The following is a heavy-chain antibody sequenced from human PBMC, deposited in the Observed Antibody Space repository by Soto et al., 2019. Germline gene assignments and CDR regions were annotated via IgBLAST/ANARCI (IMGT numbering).Heavy chain of an antibody. CDR2: IYYSGST. D-gene: IGHD2-2*01. Sequence: SETLSLTCTVSGGSISSGGYYWSWIRQHPGKGLEWIGYIYYSGSTYYNPSLKSRVTISVDTSKNQFSLKLSSVTAADTAVYYCARGRRVVPAALNWFDPWGQGTLVTVSS. CDR3: ARGRRVVPAALNWFDP. J-gene: IGHJ5*02. CDR1: GGSISSGGYY. V-gene: IGHV4-31*03.